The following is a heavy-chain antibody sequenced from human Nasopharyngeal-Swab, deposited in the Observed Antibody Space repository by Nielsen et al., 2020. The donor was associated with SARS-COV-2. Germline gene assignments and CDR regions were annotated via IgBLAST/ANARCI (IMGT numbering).Heavy chain of an antibody. J-gene: IGHJ3*02. D-gene: IGHD2-8*01. Sequence: VKVSCKASGGTFSSYAISWVRQAPGQGLEWMGGIIPIFGTANYAQKFQGRVTITADESTSTAYMELSSLRSEDTAVYYCARDSTIYCTNGVCHNAFDIWGQGTMVTVSS. CDR3: ARDSTIYCTNGVCHNAFDI. V-gene: IGHV1-69*13. CDR1: GGTFSSYA. CDR2: IIPIFGTA.